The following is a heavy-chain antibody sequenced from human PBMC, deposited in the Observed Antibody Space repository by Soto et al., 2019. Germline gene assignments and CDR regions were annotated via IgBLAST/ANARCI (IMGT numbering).Heavy chain of an antibody. CDR1: GGTFSSYA. V-gene: IGHV1-69*13. CDR3: ARGGGTAMAVYYYYYGMDV. CDR2: IIPIFGTA. J-gene: IGHJ6*02. D-gene: IGHD5-18*01. Sequence: SVKVSCKASGGTFSSYAISWVRQAPGQGLEWMGGIIPIFGTANYAQKFQGRVTITADESTSTAYMEPSSLRSEDTAVYYCARGGGTAMAVYYYYYGMDVWGQGTTVTVSS.